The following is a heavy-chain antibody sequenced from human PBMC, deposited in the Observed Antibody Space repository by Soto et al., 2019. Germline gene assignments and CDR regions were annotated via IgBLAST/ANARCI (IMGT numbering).Heavy chain of an antibody. CDR2: INPDGSKE. Sequence: GGSLRLSCGASGFTFRTYWMDWVRQTPGKGLEWVANINPDGSKENYIDSVKGRFTISRDNAKNSLHLQMTSLTAEDSALYFCSASLHYWGQGTLVKVSS. CDR1: GFTFRTYW. CDR3: SASLHY. J-gene: IGHJ4*02. V-gene: IGHV3-7*01.